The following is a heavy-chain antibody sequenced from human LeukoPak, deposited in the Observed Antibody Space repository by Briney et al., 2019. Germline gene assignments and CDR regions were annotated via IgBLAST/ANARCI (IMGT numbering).Heavy chain of an antibody. CDR2: IKQDGSEK. CDR1: GFTFSSYW. Sequence: PGGSLRLSCAASGFTFSSYWMSWVRQAPGKGLEWVANIKQDGSEKYYVDSVKGRFTISRDNAKNSLYLQMNSLRAEDTAVYYCASSRGFTIFDPRYYYGMDVWGQGTTVTVSS. CDR3: ASSRGFTIFDPRYYYGMDV. J-gene: IGHJ6*02. D-gene: IGHD3-3*01. V-gene: IGHV3-7*01.